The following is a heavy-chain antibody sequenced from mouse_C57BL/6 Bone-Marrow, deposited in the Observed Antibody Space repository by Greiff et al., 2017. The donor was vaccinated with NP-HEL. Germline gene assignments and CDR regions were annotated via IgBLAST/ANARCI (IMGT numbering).Heavy chain of an antibody. J-gene: IGHJ3*01. CDR3: ARGFYGLAY. V-gene: IGHV1-42*01. CDR1: GYSFTGYY. D-gene: IGHD1-1*01. Sequence: VQLKQSGPELVKPGASVKISCKASGYSFTGYYMNWVKQSPEKSLEWIGEINPSTGGTTYNQKFKAKATLTVDKSSSTAYMQLKSLTSEDSAVYYCARGFYGLAYWGQGTLVTVSA. CDR2: INPSTGGT.